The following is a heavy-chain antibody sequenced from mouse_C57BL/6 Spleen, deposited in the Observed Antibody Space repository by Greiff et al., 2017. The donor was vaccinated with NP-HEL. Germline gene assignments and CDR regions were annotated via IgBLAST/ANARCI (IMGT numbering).Heavy chain of an antibody. J-gene: IGHJ2*01. Sequence: EVKLQESGPGMVKPSQSLSLTCTVTGYSITSGYDWHWIRHFPGNKLEWMGYISYSGSTNYNPSLKSRISITHDTSKNHFFLKLNSVTTEDTATYYCAREGDYSNFDYWGQGTTLTVSS. CDR1: GYSITSGYD. CDR3: AREGDYSNFDY. CDR2: ISYSGST. D-gene: IGHD2-5*01. V-gene: IGHV3-1*01.